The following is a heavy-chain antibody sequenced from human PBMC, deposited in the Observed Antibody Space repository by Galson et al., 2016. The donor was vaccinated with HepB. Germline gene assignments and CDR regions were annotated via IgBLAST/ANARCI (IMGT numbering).Heavy chain of an antibody. D-gene: IGHD2-15*01. CDR1: GYTFTNYA. J-gene: IGHJ3*02. V-gene: IGHV1-3*01. Sequence: SVKVSCKASGYTFTNYAMNWVRQAPGHRLEWMGWINPGNGDTNYAQQFQGRVSFTRDTSAKIADMELSSLRSEDTAVYYCAREYSSYAFDIWGQGTMVTVSS. CDR3: AREYSSYAFDI. CDR2: INPGNGDT.